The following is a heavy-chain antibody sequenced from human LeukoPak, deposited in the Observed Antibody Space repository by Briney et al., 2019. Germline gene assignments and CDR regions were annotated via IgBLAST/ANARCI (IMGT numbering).Heavy chain of an antibody. D-gene: IGHD4/OR15-4a*01. CDR1: GFTFRPYS. CDR2: IWFDGRTK. J-gene: IGHJ4*02. V-gene: IGHV3-33*01. CDR3: ARDGGANSGSPLDF. Sequence: GGSLRLSSSASGFTFRPYSMHWVRQAPGKGLEWVAFIWFDGRTKYHAGSVKGRFTISRDNSQSTLFLQLTSLTAEDTALYYCARDGGANSGSPLDFWGQGTLVTVSS.